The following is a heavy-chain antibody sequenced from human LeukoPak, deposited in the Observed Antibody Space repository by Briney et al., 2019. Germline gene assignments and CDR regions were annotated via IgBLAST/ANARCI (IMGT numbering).Heavy chain of an antibody. J-gene: IGHJ4*02. D-gene: IGHD2-15*01. Sequence: ASVKVSCKASGYTFTSYGISWVRQAPGQGLEWMGWISAYNGNTNYAQKFQGRVTMTRDTSTSTVYMELSSQRSEDTAVYYCARGGVVVVAATLSHLDYWGQGTLVTVSS. V-gene: IGHV1-18*01. CDR3: ARGGVVVVAATLSHLDY. CDR2: ISAYNGNT. CDR1: GYTFTSYG.